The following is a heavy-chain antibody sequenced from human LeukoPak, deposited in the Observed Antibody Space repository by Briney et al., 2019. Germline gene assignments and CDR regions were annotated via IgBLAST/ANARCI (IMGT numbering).Heavy chain of an antibody. Sequence: ASVKVSCKASGYTFTSYGISWVRQAPGQGLEWMGWISAYNGNTNYAQKLQGRVTMTTDTSTSTAYMELRSLRSEDTAVYYCARGQLYYDFWSGYPEFDYWGQGTLVTVSS. D-gene: IGHD3-3*01. V-gene: IGHV1-18*01. CDR2: ISAYNGNT. CDR3: ARGQLYYDFWSGYPEFDY. CDR1: GYTFTSYG. J-gene: IGHJ4*02.